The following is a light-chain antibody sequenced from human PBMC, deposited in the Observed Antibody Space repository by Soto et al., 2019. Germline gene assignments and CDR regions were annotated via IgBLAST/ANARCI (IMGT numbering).Light chain of an antibody. CDR1: HNIDRW. CDR3: QHCDTGWP. CDR2: DAS. V-gene: IGKV1-5*01. J-gene: IGKJ1*01. Sequence: DIQITQSPSTLSSSVGDRFTITCRSSHNIDRWLAWYQQKPGKAPKLLIYDASTLETGVPSRFSGSGSGREFTLTISSLQPDDFATYYCQHCDTGWPFGQGTKVDIK.